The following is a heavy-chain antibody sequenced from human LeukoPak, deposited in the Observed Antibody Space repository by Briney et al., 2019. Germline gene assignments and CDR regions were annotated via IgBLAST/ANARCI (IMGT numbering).Heavy chain of an antibody. D-gene: IGHD6-6*01. CDR1: GYTFTSYD. V-gene: IGHV1-8*01. CDR2: MNPNSGNT. CDR3: AVIAARHYYYYGMDV. Sequence: ASVKVSCKASGYTFTSYDINWVRQATGQGLEWMGWMNPNSGNTGYAQKFQGRVTMTRNTSISTAYMELSSLRSEDTAVYYCAVIAARHYYYYGMDVWGQGTTVTVSS. J-gene: IGHJ6*02.